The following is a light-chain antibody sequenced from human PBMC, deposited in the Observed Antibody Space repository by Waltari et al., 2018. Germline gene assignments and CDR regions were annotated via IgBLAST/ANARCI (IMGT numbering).Light chain of an antibody. CDR1: DSNIGRTT. J-gene: IGLJ1*01. CDR2: SNS. Sequence: QSVLTQPPSVSGTPGQRVTISCSGADSNIGRTTVHWYLQLPGPAPRLLIYSNSQRPSGVPDRFSGSRSGTSASLAISSLQSEDEGAYYCAAWDNSLNGPLFGTGTKVTVL. CDR3: AAWDNSLNGPL. V-gene: IGLV1-44*01.